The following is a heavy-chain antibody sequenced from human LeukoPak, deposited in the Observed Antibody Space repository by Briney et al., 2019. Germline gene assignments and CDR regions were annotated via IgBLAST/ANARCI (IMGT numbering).Heavy chain of an antibody. CDR2: INQVASEK. J-gene: IGHJ4*02. Sequence: SGGSLRLSCAASGFTISFYWMSWVRQAPGKGLEWVDNINQVASEKNYVDSVKGRFTISRDNAKNSLYLQMNSVRAEDTAMYYCVRDGGYYGPDSWGQGALVSVSS. V-gene: IGHV3-7*04. CDR3: VRDGGYYGPDS. CDR1: GFTISFYW. D-gene: IGHD3-10*01.